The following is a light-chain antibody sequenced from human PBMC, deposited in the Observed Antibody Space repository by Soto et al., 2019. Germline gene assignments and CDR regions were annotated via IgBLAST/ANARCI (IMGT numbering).Light chain of an antibody. CDR3: QQYNSYSPSWT. J-gene: IGKJ1*01. CDR1: QSISSW. Sequence: DIQMTQSPSTLSASVGDRVTITCRASQSISSWLAWYQQKPGKAPKLVIYKASSLESGVPSRFSGSGSGTEFTLTISSLQPDDFATYYCQQYNSYSPSWTFGQGTKVEIK. V-gene: IGKV1-5*03. CDR2: KAS.